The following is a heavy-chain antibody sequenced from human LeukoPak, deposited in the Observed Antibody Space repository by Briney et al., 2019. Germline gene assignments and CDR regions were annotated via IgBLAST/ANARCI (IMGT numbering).Heavy chain of an antibody. D-gene: IGHD6-13*01. J-gene: IGHJ4*02. CDR3: ASNPLYSSSWYSDFDY. CDR2: INPNSGGT. V-gene: IGHV1-2*02. CDR1: GYTFTGYY. Sequence: GASVKVSCKASGYTFTGYYMHWVRQAPGQGLEWMGWINPNSGGTNYAQKFQGRVTMTRDTSISTAYMELSRLRSDDTAVYYCASNPLYSSSWYSDFDYWGQGTLVTVSS.